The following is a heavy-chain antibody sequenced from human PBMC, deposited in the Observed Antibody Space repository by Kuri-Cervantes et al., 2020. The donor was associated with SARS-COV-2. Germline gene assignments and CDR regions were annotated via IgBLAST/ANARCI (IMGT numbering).Heavy chain of an antibody. CDR1: GGSLSDYY. CDR3: ARGGGGSSWYFDY. V-gene: IGHV4-34*01. D-gene: IGHD6-13*01. CDR2: IYYSGST. Sequence: SETLSLTCAVYGGSLSDYYWSWIRQPPGKGLEWIGSIYYSGSTYYNPSLKSRVTISVDTSKNQFSLKLSSVTAADTAVYYCARGGGGSSWYFDYWGQGTLVTVSS. J-gene: IGHJ4*02.